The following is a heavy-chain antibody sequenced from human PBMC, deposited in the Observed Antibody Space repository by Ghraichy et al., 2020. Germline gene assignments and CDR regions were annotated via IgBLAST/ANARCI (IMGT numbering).Heavy chain of an antibody. V-gene: IGHV3-74*01. CDR3: ARCAVVDGGSCFDY. J-gene: IGHJ4*02. CDR1: GFTFSSYW. Sequence: GGALRLSCAASGFTFSSYWMHWVRQAPGKGLVWVSRINSDGSSTSYADSVKGRFTISRDNAKNTLYLQMNSLRAEDTAVYYCARCAVVDGGSCFDYWGQGTLVTVSS. CDR2: INSDGSST. D-gene: IGHD2-15*01.